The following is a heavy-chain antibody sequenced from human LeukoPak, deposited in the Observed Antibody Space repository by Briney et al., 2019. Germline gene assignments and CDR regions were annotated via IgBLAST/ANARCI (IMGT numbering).Heavy chain of an antibody. CDR1: GFTFGDYI. V-gene: IGHV3-49*03. Sequence: GGSLRLSCTASGFTFGDYIMSWFRQAPGKGLEWVGFIRSKSSGGTTEYAASVKGRFTISRDDSKSIAYLQMNSLKTEDTAVYYCTVISGDYWGQGALVTVSS. J-gene: IGHJ4*02. CDR3: TVISGDY. CDR2: IRSKSSGGTT. D-gene: IGHD2-21*01.